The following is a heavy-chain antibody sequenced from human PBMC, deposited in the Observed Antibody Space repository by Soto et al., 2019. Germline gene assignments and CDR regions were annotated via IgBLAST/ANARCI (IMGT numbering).Heavy chain of an antibody. V-gene: IGHV4-38-2*01. D-gene: IGHD2-15*01. Sequence: PSETLSLTCAVSGYSISSGYYWGWIRQPPGKGLEWIGSIYHSGSTYYNPSLKSRVTISVDTSKNQFSLKLSSVTAADTAVYYCARGIVVVVAATLSNWFDPWGQGTLVTVS. CDR1: GYSISSGYY. CDR2: IYHSGST. J-gene: IGHJ5*02. CDR3: ARGIVVVVAATLSNWFDP.